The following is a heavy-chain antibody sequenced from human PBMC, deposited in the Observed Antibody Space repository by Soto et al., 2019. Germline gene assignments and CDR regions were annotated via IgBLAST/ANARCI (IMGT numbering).Heavy chain of an antibody. V-gene: IGHV4-39*01. CDR3: ARQEFNITIFGVAGSYFDY. CDR2: IYYSGST. Sequence: PSETQCLTCTVADSAIIGSSCYRGWIRQPPGKGLEWIGSIYYSGSTYYNPSLKSRVTISVDTSKNQFSLKLSSVTAADTAVYYCARQEFNITIFGVAGSYFDYWGQGTLVTVSS. CDR1: DSAIIGSSCY. D-gene: IGHD3-3*01. J-gene: IGHJ4*02.